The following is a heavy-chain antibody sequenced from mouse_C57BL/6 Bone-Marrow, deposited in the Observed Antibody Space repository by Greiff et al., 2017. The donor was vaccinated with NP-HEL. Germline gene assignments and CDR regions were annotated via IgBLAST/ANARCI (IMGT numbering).Heavy chain of an antibody. CDR3: ARSYRGWFAY. D-gene: IGHD2-10*01. Sequence: EVKLMESGGGLVQPGGSLSLSCAASGFTFTDYYMSWVRQPPGKALEWLGFIRNKANGYTTEYSASVKGRFTISRDNSQSILYLQMNALGAEDSAAYYCARSYRGWFAYWGQGTLVTVSA. CDR1: GFTFTDYY. V-gene: IGHV7-3*01. CDR2: IRNKANGYTT. J-gene: IGHJ3*01.